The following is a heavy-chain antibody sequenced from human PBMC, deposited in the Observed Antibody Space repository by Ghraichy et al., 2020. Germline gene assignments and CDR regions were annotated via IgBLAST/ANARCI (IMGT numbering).Heavy chain of an antibody. Sequence: SETLSLTCTVSGGSISSYYWSWIRQPPGKGLEWIGYIYYSGSTNYNPSLKSRVTISVDTSKNQFSLKLSSVTAADTAVDYCARDTSGVEYSSSSVGFDYWGQGTLVTVSS. V-gene: IGHV4-59*01. CDR1: GGSISSYY. D-gene: IGHD6-6*01. CDR2: IYYSGST. J-gene: IGHJ4*02. CDR3: ARDTSGVEYSSSSVGFDY.